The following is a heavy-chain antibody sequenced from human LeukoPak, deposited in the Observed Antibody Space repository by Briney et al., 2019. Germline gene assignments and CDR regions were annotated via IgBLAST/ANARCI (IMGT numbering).Heavy chain of an antibody. J-gene: IGHJ4*02. V-gene: IGHV4-31*03. CDR1: GGSISSGGYY. CDR3: ARVAAAGILYYFDY. D-gene: IGHD6-13*01. Sequence: SQTLSLTCTVSGGSISSGGYYWSWIRQHPGKGLEWIGYIYYSGSTYYNPSLKSRVTISVDTSKNQFSLKLSSVTAADTAVYYCARVAAAGILYYFDYWGQGTLVTVSS. CDR2: IYYSGST.